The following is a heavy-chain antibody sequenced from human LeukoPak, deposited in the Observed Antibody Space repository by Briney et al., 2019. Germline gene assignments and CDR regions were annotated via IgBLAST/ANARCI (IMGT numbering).Heavy chain of an antibody. J-gene: IGHJ6*02. CDR2: IWYDGSNK. CDR1: GFTFSSYG. CDR3: AREDSSNYYYYGMDV. V-gene: IGHV3-33*01. Sequence: GGSLRLSCAASGFTFSSYGMHWVRQAPGKGLEWVAVIWYDGSNKYYADSVKGRFTISRDNSKNTMYLQMNSLRAEDTAVYYCAREDSSNYYYYGMDVWGQGTTVTVSS. D-gene: IGHD3-22*01.